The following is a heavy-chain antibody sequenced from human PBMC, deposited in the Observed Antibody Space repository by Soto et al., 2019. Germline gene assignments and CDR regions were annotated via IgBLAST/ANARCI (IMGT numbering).Heavy chain of an antibody. Sequence: GGSLRLSCEASGFNFGAYAMSWVRQAPGKGLEWVSGISGSSSGTYHTDSVKGRFTISRDNSKNTVYLQMNSLRGEDTAVYYCAKDRSENFWVYYYAMDVWGQGTAVTVSS. CDR2: ISGSSSGT. J-gene: IGHJ6*02. CDR1: GFNFGAYA. CDR3: AKDRSENFWVYYYAMDV. D-gene: IGHD6-19*01. V-gene: IGHV3-23*01.